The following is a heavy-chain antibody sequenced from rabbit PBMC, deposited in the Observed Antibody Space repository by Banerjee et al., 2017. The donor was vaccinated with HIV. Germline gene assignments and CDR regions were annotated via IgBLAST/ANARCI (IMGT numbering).Heavy chain of an antibody. J-gene: IGHJ6*01. D-gene: IGHD4-1*01. Sequence: QEQLEESGGDLVKPEGSLTLTCTASGFSFGNKYVMCWVRQAPGKGLEWIACIYAGSSGSTSSASWAKGRFTISKASWTTVTLQMTSLTAADTATYFCAREEYSGVSSLWGPGTLVTVS. V-gene: IGHV1S45*01. CDR3: AREEYSGVSSL. CDR1: GFSFGNKYV. CDR2: IYAGSSGST.